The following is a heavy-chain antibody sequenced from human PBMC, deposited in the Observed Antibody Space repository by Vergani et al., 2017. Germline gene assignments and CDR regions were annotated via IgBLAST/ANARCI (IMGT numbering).Heavy chain of an antibody. Sequence: QVQLQESGPGLVKPSETLSLTCTVSGYAINSGYFWGWIRQPPGKGLEWIGYIYHGGSTYYNPSLRSRLTLSVDTSKNQFSLKLSSVTAADTAVYYCARYPLGGNSVYFQHWGQGTLVTVSS. CDR3: ARYPLGGNSVYFQH. V-gene: IGHV4-38-2*02. D-gene: IGHD4-23*01. CDR1: GYAINSGYF. J-gene: IGHJ1*01. CDR2: IYHGGST.